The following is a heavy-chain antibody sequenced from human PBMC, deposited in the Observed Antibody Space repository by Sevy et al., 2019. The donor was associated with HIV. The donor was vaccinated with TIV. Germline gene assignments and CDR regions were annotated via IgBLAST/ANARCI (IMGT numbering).Heavy chain of an antibody. J-gene: IGHJ6*02. D-gene: IGHD1-26*01. CDR1: GFTVSSNY. CDR3: ARDRIVGASGYYYYYGMDV. V-gene: IGHV3-53*01. Sequence: GGSLRLSCAASGFTVSSNYMSWVRQPPGKGLEWVSVIYSGGNTYCADSVKGRFTISRSNSKTTLYLQMNSLRAEDTAVYYCARDRIVGASGYYYYYGMDVWGQGTTVTVSS. CDR2: IYSGGNT.